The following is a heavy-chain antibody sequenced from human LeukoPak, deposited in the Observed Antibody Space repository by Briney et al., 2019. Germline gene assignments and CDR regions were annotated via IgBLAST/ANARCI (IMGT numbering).Heavy chain of an antibody. V-gene: IGHV3-7*01. CDR2: IKQDGSAK. Sequence: GGSPRLSCAASGFTFSSYAMSWVRQVPGKGLEWAANIKQDGSAKYYVDSVKGRLTISRDNAKSLLYLQMNSLRAEDAAVYYCAGGQGFLIDYWGQGTLVTVSS. CDR3: AGGQGFLIDY. J-gene: IGHJ4*02. D-gene: IGHD3-3*01. CDR1: GFTFSSYA.